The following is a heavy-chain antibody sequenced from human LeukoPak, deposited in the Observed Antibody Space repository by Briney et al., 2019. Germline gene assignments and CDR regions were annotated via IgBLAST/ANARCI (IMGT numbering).Heavy chain of an antibody. D-gene: IGHD6-6*01. J-gene: IGHJ4*02. Sequence: SETLSLTCAVYGGSFNSYYWSWIRQPPGKGLEWIGEIDHSGSANYNPSLKSRVTISVDASKNQFSLKLSSVTAADTAVYYCARSPFDSSSSLDYWGQGTLVTVSS. CDR1: GGSFNSYY. CDR3: ARSPFDSSSSLDY. CDR2: IDHSGSA. V-gene: IGHV4-34*01.